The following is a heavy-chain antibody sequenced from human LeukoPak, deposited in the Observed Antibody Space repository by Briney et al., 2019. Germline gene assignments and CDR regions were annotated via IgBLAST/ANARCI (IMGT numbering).Heavy chain of an antibody. CDR3: AKGVDTATLHGAFDI. Sequence: GGSLRLSCAASGFTVSSNYMSWVRQAPGKGLEWVSVIYSGGGTYYADAVKGRFTISRDNSKNTLYLQMNSLRAGDTAVYYCAKGVDTATLHGAFDIWGQGTMVTVSS. CDR2: IYSGGGT. D-gene: IGHD5-18*01. CDR1: GFTVSSNY. V-gene: IGHV3-66*01. J-gene: IGHJ3*02.